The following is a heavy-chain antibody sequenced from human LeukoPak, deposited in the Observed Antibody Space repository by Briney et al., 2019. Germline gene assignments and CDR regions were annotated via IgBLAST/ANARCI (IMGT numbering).Heavy chain of an antibody. J-gene: IGHJ4*01. CDR2: IYDGGNT. D-gene: IGHD2-8*01. V-gene: IGHV4-59*08. CDR3: ASATEMAKVFSFDY. CDR1: GGPISNYY. Sequence: SETLSLTCTVSGGPISNYYWNWIRQPPGKGLEWIGYIYDGGNTNYNPSLKSRVTISVDTSKNQFSLKVSSVTAADTGVYYCASATEMAKVFSFDYWGHGTLVTVSS.